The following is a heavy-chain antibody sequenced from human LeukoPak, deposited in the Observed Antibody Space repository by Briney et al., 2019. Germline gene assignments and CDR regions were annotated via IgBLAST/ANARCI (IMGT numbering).Heavy chain of an antibody. Sequence: GWSLRLSCAGSGFTFNDYYMNWIRQAPGKGLEWLAYISNSGDTIYYADSLKGRFTISRDNAKNSLYLQMNSLRTEDTAVYYCASSLGEYYYFDYWGQGTLVTASS. D-gene: IGHD3-16*01. J-gene: IGHJ4*02. V-gene: IGHV3-11*01. CDR3: ASSLGEYYYFDY. CDR2: ISNSGDTI. CDR1: GFTFNDYY.